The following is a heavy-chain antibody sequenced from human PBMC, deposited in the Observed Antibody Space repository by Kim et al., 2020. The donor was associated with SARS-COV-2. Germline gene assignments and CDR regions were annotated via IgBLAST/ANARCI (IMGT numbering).Heavy chain of an antibody. CDR1: GFTFSSYA. Sequence: GGSLRLSCAASGFTFSSYAMSWVRQAPGKGLEWVSAISGSGGSTYYTDSVKGRFTISRDNSKNTLYLQMNSLRAEDTAVYYCAKSAHNIVVVPNFDYWGQGTLVTVSS. CDR2: ISGSGGST. J-gene: IGHJ4*02. V-gene: IGHV3-23*01. CDR3: AKSAHNIVVVPNFDY. D-gene: IGHD2-21*01.